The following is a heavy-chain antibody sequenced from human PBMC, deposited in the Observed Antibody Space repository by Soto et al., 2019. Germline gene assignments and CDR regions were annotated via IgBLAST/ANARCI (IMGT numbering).Heavy chain of an antibody. CDR2: IRSKANSYAT. V-gene: IGHV3-73*02. CDR3: TRMRSSYNWNDDY. CDR1: GFTFSGSA. D-gene: IGHD1-20*01. Sequence: EVQLVESGGGLVQPGGSLKLSCAASGFTFSGSAMHWVRQASGKGLEWVGRIRSKANSYATAYAASVKGRFTISRDDSKNTAYLPMNSLKTEDTAVYYCTRMRSSYNWNDDYWGQGTLVTVSS. J-gene: IGHJ4*02.